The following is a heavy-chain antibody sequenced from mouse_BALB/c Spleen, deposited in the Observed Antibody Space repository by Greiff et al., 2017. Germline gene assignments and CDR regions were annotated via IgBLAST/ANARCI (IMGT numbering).Heavy chain of an antibody. V-gene: IGHV1-87*01. CDR2: IYPGDGDT. Sequence: LQQSGAELARPGASVKLSCKASGYTFTSYWMQWVKQRPGQGLEWIGAIYPGDGDTRYTQKFKGKATLTADKSSSTAYMQLSSLASEDSAVYYCARYAYAMDYWGQGTSVTVSS. CDR1: GYTFTSYW. J-gene: IGHJ4*01. CDR3: ARYAYAMDY.